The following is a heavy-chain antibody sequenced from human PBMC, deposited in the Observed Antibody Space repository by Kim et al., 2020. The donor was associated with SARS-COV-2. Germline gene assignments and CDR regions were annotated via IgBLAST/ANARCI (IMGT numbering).Heavy chain of an antibody. V-gene: IGHV3-74*01. D-gene: IGHD3-3*02. CDR3: TSIFED. J-gene: IGHJ4*02. CDR2: DGGSR. Sequence: DGGSRYYADSVKGRFTTSRDNANNMVYLQMNSLRVDDTAIYYCTSIFEDWGQGALVTVSS.